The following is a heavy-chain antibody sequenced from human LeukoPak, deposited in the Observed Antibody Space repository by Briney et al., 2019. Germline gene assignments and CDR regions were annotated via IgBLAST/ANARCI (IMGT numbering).Heavy chain of an antibody. CDR1: GFTFSSYE. J-gene: IGHJ4*02. CDR2: ITSSGRYI. CDR3: TRKGSQWDFLVDY. V-gene: IGHV3-21*01. D-gene: IGHD2/OR15-2a*01. Sequence: GGSLRLSCAASGFTFSSYEMNWVRQAPGKGLEWVSSITSSGRYIYYADSVKGRFTISRDNSENSLYLQMDSLAAEDTAVYYCTRKGSQWDFLVDYWGQGTRVAVSP.